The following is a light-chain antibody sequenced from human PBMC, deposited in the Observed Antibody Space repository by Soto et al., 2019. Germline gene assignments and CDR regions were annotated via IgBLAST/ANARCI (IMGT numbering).Light chain of an antibody. V-gene: IGKV3-15*01. Sequence: EIVLTQSPDTLSLSPGEGATLSCRVSESIRSNLAWYQQRPGQAHRLRMYGAAARADGIPARFTGSGSGTEFTLTISSLQSEDFALYYCQQYHIWPPWTSGQGTKVDIK. CDR1: ESIRSN. CDR2: GAA. CDR3: QQYHIWPPWT. J-gene: IGKJ1*01.